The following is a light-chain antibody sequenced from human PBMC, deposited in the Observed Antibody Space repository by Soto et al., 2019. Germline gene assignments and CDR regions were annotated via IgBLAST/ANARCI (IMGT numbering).Light chain of an antibody. CDR2: KAS. Sequence: DIQMTQSPSTLSAFVGDRATITCRASQRISRWLAWYQQKPGKAPKLLIYKASSLESGVPSRFSGSGSGTEFTLTISSLQPEDFATYYCLQHNSYPLPVGGGTKVDIK. CDR3: LQHNSYPLP. V-gene: IGKV1-5*03. J-gene: IGKJ4*01. CDR1: QRISRW.